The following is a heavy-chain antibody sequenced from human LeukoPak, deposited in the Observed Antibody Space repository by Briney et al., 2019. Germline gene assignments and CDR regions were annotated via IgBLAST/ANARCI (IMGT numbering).Heavy chain of an antibody. CDR1: GFTFSSYA. J-gene: IGHJ4*02. Sequence: GGSLGLSCAASGFTFSSYAMSWVRQAPGKGLKWVSAISGSGGSTYYADSVKGRFTISRDNSKNTLYLQMNSLRAEDTAVYYCAKGPTAYYDILTGTIFDYWGQGTLVTVSS. CDR2: ISGSGGST. D-gene: IGHD3-9*01. CDR3: AKGPTAYYDILTGTIFDY. V-gene: IGHV3-23*01.